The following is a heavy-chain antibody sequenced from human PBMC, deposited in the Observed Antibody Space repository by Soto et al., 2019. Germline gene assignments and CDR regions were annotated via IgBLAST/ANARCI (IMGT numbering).Heavy chain of an antibody. D-gene: IGHD5-12*01. Sequence: EVQLLESGGGLVQPGGSLRLSCAASGFTFSSYAMSWVRQAPGKGLEWVSAISGSGGSTYYADSVKGRFTISRDNSKNTLYLQMNSLRGEDTAVYYCAKGPLVEMATTHPYDYWGQGTLVTVSS. CDR3: AKGPLVEMATTHPYDY. CDR1: GFTFSSYA. J-gene: IGHJ4*02. CDR2: ISGSGGST. V-gene: IGHV3-23*01.